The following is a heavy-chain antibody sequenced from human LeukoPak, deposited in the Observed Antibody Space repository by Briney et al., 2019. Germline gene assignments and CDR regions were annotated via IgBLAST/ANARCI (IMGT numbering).Heavy chain of an antibody. Sequence: GGSLRLSCAASGFTFSSYAMHWVRQAPGKGLEWVAAISYDGSNKYYADSVKGRFTISRDNSKNTLYLQMNSLRAEDTAVYYCARGNRERYFDWLFGHFDYWGQGTLVTVSS. V-gene: IGHV3-30-3*01. CDR2: ISYDGSNK. CDR3: ARGNRERYFDWLFGHFDY. CDR1: GFTFSSYA. J-gene: IGHJ4*02. D-gene: IGHD3-9*01.